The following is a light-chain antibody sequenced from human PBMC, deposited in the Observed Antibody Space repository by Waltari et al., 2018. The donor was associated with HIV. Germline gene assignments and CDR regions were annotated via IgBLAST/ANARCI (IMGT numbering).Light chain of an antibody. CDR1: QNIRNY. V-gene: IGKV1-39*01. CDR3: QQSYSTPQT. Sequence: DIQMTQPPSSLSASVGDTVTITCRASQNIRNYLNWYQQKPGKTPELLVFAASNLQSGVPSRFRGSGSGTDFTLTISSLQREDFATYYCQQSYSTPQTFGQGTKVEIK. J-gene: IGKJ1*01. CDR2: AAS.